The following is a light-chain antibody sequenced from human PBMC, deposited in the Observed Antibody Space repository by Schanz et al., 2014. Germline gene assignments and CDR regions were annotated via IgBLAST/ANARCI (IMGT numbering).Light chain of an antibody. Sequence: EIVLTQSPGTLSLSPGERATLSCKASQSISGYDLAWYQQKPGQAPRLLIYGAFDRATGIPDRFSGSGSGTDFTLTISRLEPEDFAVYYCQQYGSSPPTTFGQGTMLEIK. CDR1: QSISGYD. J-gene: IGKJ2*01. V-gene: IGKV3-20*01. CDR2: GAF. CDR3: QQYGSSPPTT.